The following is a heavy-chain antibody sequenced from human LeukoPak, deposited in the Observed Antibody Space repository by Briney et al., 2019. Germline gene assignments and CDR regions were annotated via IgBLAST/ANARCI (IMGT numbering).Heavy chain of an antibody. D-gene: IGHD3-10*01. V-gene: IGHV4-4*07. CDR2: IYTSGST. CDR1: GGSISSYY. J-gene: IGHJ6*02. Sequence: SETLSLTCTVSGGSISSYYWSWIRQPAGKGLEWIGRIYTSGSTNYNPSLKSRVTMSVDTSKNQFSLKLSSVTAADTAVYYCAKEMAGFGELLALGLDVWGQGTTVIVSS. CDR3: AKEMAGFGELLALGLDV.